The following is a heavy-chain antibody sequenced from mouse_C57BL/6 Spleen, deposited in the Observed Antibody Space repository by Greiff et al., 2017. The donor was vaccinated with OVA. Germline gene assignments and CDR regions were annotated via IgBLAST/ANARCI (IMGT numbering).Heavy chain of an antibody. Sequence: QVQLQQPGAELVKPGASVKLSCKASGYTFTSYWMQWVKQRPGQGLEWIGEIDPSDSYTNYNQKFKGKATLTVDTSSSTAYMQLSSQASEDSAVYNCARRSSWFAYWGQGTLVTVSA. CDR3: ARRSSWFAY. CDR1: GYTFTSYW. V-gene: IGHV1-50*01. CDR2: IDPSDSYT. J-gene: IGHJ3*01.